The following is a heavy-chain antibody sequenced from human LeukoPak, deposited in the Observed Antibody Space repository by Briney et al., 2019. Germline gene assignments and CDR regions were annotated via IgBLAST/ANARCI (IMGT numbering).Heavy chain of an antibody. D-gene: IGHD1-14*01. Sequence: GGSLRLSCAASGFTFSSYSMNWVRQAPGKGLEWVSSISSSSSYIYYADSVKGRFTISRDNAKNSLYLQMNSLRAEDTAVYYCAREGQPPYYFDYWGQGTLVTVSS. CDR3: AREGQPPYYFDY. J-gene: IGHJ4*02. CDR1: GFTFSSYS. V-gene: IGHV3-21*01. CDR2: ISSSSSYI.